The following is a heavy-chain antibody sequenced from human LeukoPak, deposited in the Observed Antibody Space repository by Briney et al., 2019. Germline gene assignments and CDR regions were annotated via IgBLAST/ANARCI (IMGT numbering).Heavy chain of an antibody. D-gene: IGHD6-19*01. V-gene: IGHV4-4*07. CDR1: GGSISSYY. J-gene: IGHJ4*02. CDR3: ARDGSSGWYRYLDY. CDR2: IYTSGST. Sequence: SSETLSLTCTVSGGSISSYYWSWIRQPAGKGLEWIGRIYTSGSTNYNPSLKSRVTMSVDTSKNQFSLKLSSVTAADTAVYYCARDGSSGWYRYLDYWGQGTLVTVSS.